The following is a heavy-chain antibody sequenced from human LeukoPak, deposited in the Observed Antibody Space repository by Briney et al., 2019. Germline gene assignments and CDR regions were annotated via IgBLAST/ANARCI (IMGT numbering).Heavy chain of an antibody. V-gene: IGHV3-30*02. J-gene: IGHJ4*02. CDR1: GSNLNSYA. Sequence: GGSLRLSCAVSGSNLNSYAMHWVRKAPGKGLEWVAVIRHDEANSFYADSVQGRFTISRDTSKKLLYLQMNSLRVEDTAVYYCAKEYTPSSPLGELDSWGQGTLVTVSS. CDR3: AKEYTPSSPLGELDS. CDR2: IRHDEANS. D-gene: IGHD6-6*01.